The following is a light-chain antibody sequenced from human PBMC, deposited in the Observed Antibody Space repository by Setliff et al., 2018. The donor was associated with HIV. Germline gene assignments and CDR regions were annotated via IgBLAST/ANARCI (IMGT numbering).Light chain of an antibody. V-gene: IGLV2-14*03. CDR2: DVD. CDR1: SSDVGAYNQ. CDR3: SSYTSSKSHV. J-gene: IGLJ1*01. Sequence: QSALAQPASVSGSPGRSITISCTGTSSDVGAYNQVSWYQQHPGKAPKLMIYDVDQRSSGVSDRFSGSKSGNTASLTISGLQAEDDADYYCSSYTSSKSHVFGTGTKVTVL.